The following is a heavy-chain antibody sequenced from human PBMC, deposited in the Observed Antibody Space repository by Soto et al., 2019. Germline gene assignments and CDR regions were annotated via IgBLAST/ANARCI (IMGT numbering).Heavy chain of an antibody. CDR2: IRGFSPYT. D-gene: IGHD3-10*01. CDR3: ARDRGYVAHDYSYNAMDV. Sequence: VGSLRLSCIASGFTFRTYTMNWVRQAPGKGLEWVSGIRGFSPYTFYAESVKGRFTISRDNAKNSLYLQMDSLRAEDTAVYYWARDRGYVAHDYSYNAMDVWGQGTMVTVSS. J-gene: IGHJ6*02. CDR1: GFTFRTYT. V-gene: IGHV3-21*01.